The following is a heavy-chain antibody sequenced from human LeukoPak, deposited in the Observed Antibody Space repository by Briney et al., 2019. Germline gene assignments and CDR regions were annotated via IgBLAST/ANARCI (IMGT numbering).Heavy chain of an antibody. V-gene: IGHV3-38-3*01. CDR1: GFTVSSNE. CDR2: ISGGST. J-gene: IGHJ6*03. D-gene: IGHD5-18*01. CDR3: ATLGMVMTEDYYYDMDV. Sequence: PGGSLRLSCAASGFTVSSNEMSWVRQAPGKGLEWVSSISGGSTYYADSRKGRFTISRDNSKNTLHLQMNSLRAEDTAVYYCATLGMVMTEDYYYDMDVWGKGTTVTVSS.